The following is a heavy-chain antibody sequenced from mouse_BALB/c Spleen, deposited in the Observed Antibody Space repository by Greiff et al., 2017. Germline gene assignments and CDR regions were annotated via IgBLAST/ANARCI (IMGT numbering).Heavy chain of an antibody. V-gene: IGHV7-3*02. CDR3: AREGGFAY. CDR2: IRNKANGYTT. Sequence: EVKLVESGGGLVQPGGSLRLSCATSGFTFTDYYMSWVRQPPGKALEWLGFIRNKANGYTTEYSASVKGRFTISRDNSQSILYLQMNTLRAEDSATYYCAREGGFAYWGPGTLVTVSA. J-gene: IGHJ3*01. CDR1: GFTFTDYY.